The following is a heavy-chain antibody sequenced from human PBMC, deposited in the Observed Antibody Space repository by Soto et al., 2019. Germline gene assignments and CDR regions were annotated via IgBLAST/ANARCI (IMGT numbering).Heavy chain of an antibody. CDR2: ISDSGST. D-gene: IGHD2-2*01. V-gene: IGHV3-23*01. J-gene: IGHJ4*02. CDR3: AKGGEGICSSTSCLYYFDY. Sequence: GGSLRLSCAASGFTFSSYAMNWVRQAPGKGLEWVSTISDSGSTYYADSVKGRFTVSRDNPKNTLYLQMNNLRAEDTAVYYCAKGGEGICSSTSCLYYFDYWGQGTLVTVSS. CDR1: GFTFSSYA.